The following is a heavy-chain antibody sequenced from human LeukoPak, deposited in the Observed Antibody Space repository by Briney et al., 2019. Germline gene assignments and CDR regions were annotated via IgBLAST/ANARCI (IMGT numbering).Heavy chain of an antibody. D-gene: IGHD3-10*01. CDR2: IYYSGST. CDR3: ARQGSYSTATADF. V-gene: IGHV4-59*08. CDR1: GGSITSYY. J-gene: IGHJ4*02. Sequence: SETLSLTCTASGGSITSYYWSWIRQPPGRGLEWIGSIYYSGSTNYNPSLKSRLTISVDTSKNQFSLSLSAVTAADTAIYYCARQGSYSTATADFWGQGTLVTVSS.